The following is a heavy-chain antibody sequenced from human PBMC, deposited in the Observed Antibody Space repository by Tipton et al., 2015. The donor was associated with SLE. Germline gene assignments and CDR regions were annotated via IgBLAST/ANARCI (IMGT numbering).Heavy chain of an antibody. CDR2: IYHSGTT. Sequence: TLSLTCAVSGGSISSTNWWDWVRQPPGKGLEWIGEIYHSGTTYYNPSLKSRVTISLDKSMNQFSLRLSSVTAADTAVYYCARDSGHNSGYDYYFDSWGQGTLVIVS. D-gene: IGHD5-18*01. CDR1: GGSISSTNW. V-gene: IGHV4-4*02. J-gene: IGHJ4*02. CDR3: ARDSGHNSGYDYYFDS.